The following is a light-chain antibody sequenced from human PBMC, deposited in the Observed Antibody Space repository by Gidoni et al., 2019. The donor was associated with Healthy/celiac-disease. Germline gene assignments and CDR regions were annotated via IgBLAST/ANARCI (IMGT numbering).Light chain of an antibody. Sequence: DIVMTQSPYSLAVSLGERATINCKSSQSVLYSSNNKNYLAWYQQKPGQPPKLLIYWASTRESGVPDRFSGSGSGTDVTLTSSRLQVEDVAVYYCQQYYSTPRTFGQGTKLEIK. CDR3: QQYYSTPRT. CDR1: QSVLYSSNNKNY. V-gene: IGKV4-1*01. CDR2: WAS. J-gene: IGKJ2*01.